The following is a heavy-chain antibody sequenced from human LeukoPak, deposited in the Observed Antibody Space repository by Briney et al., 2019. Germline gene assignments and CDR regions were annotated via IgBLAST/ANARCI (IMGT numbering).Heavy chain of an antibody. J-gene: IGHJ4*02. CDR3: ARDRHPYYYDSSGVDY. V-gene: IGHV1-2*02. CDR1: GYTFTSYY. D-gene: IGHD3-22*01. Sequence: ASVKVSCKATGYTFTSYYMHWVRQAPGQGLEWMGWINPNSGGTNYAQKFQGRVTMTRDTSISTAYMELSRLRSDDTAVYYCARDRHPYYYDSSGVDYWGQGTLVTVSS. CDR2: INPNSGGT.